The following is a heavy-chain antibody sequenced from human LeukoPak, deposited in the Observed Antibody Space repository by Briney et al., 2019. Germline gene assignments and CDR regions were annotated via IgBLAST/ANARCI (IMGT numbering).Heavy chain of an antibody. CDR3: AGMLNGAYDV. CDR1: GYTFTGHY. Sequence: ASVKVSCKASGYTFTGHYMHWVRQAPGQGLEWMGWINPNSGGTNYAQNFQGRVTMTRDTSFSTAYMEVSRLRSDDTAVYYCAGMLNGAYDVWGQGTLVTVSS. J-gene: IGHJ4*02. V-gene: IGHV1-2*02. CDR2: INPNSGGT. D-gene: IGHD5-12*01.